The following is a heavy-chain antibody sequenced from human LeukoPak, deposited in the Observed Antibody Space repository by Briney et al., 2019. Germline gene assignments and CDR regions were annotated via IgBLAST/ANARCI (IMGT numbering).Heavy chain of an antibody. J-gene: IGHJ4*02. D-gene: IGHD2-2*01. CDR3: ARHRRDSSTSCPFDY. CDR1: GGSISSSSYY. V-gene: IGHV4-39*01. Sequence: SETLSLTCTVSGGSISSSSYYWGWIRQPPGKGLEWIGSIYYSGSTYYNPSLKSRVTISVDTSKNQSSLKLSSVTAADTAVYYCARHRRDSSTSCPFDYWGQGTLVTVSS. CDR2: IYYSGST.